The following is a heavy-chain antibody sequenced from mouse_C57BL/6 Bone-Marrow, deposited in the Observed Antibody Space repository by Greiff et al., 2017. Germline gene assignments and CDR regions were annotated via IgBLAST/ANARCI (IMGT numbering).Heavy chain of an antibody. D-gene: IGHD1-1*01. CDR3: ARWPTVVATPYWYFDV. V-gene: IGHV1-82*01. CDR1: GYAFSSSW. J-gene: IGHJ1*03. CDR2: IYPGDGDT. Sequence: QVQLKESGPELVKPGASVKISCKASGYAFSSSWLNWVKQRPGKGLEWIGRIYPGDGDTNYNGKFKGKATLTADKSSSTAYMQLSSLTSEDSAVYFCARWPTVVATPYWYFDVWGTGTTVTVSS.